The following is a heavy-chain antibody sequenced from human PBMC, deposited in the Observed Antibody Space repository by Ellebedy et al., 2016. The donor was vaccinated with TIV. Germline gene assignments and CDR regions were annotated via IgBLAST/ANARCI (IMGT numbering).Heavy chain of an antibody. CDR2: ISYSGST. V-gene: IGHV4-59*01. J-gene: IGHJ4*02. D-gene: IGHD6-6*01. Sequence: MPSETLSLTCTVSGGSISSYYWSWIRQPPGQGLEWIGYISYSGSTQYNPSLNSRVTISGDTAKNQFSLKLRSVTAADTAVYYCARAYPTETNSSPDVFDYWGQGALVTVSS. CDR3: ARAYPTETNSSPDVFDY. CDR1: GGSISSYY.